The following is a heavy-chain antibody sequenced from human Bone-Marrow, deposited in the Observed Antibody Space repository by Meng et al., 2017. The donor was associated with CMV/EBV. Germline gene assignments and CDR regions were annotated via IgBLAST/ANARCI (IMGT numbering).Heavy chain of an antibody. V-gene: IGHV3-23*01. CDR3: ARQEMATGFDP. CDR1: GFTFSSYA. J-gene: IGHJ5*02. CDR2: ISGSGGST. D-gene: IGHD5-24*01. Sequence: GESLKISCAASGFTFSSYAMSWVRQAPGKGLEWVSAISGSGGSTYYADSVKGRFTISRDNSKNTLYLQMNSLRAEDTAVYYCARQEMATGFDPWGQGTLVTV.